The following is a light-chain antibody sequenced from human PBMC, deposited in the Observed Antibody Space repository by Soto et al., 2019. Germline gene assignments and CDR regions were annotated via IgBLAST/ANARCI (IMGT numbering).Light chain of an antibody. CDR1: QSISGW. J-gene: IGKJ1*01. Sequence: DIQMTQSPSTLSASVGDRVTITCRASQSISGWLAWYQQKPGKAPKLLIYKASNLESGVPSRFSGSGSGTEFTLTISSLQPDDIATYYCQQYNSYWSFGEGTKVDIK. CDR3: QQYNSYWS. V-gene: IGKV1-5*03. CDR2: KAS.